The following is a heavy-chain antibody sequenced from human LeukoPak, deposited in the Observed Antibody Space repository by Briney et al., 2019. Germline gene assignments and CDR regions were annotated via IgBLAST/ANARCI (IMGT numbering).Heavy chain of an antibody. D-gene: IGHD3-3*01. Sequence: GGSLRLSCAASGFTVSPDYMSWVRQASGKGLEWVSVIYSGGSTDYADSVKGRFTISRDKSKNTLHLQMNSLRAEDTAVYYCARDSGILRFLENYSYFYYGSDVWGQGTTVTVSS. CDR1: GFTVSPDY. CDR2: IYSGGST. J-gene: IGHJ6*02. V-gene: IGHV3-53*01. CDR3: ARDSGILRFLENYSYFYYGSDV.